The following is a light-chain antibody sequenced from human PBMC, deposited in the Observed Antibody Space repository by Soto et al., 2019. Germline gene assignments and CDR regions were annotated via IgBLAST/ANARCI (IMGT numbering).Light chain of an antibody. CDR1: QSVSDY. Sequence: ETVLTQSPARLSLSPGERATLSCRAGQSVSDYLAWYQQKPGQPPRLLFFDASNSVTGLPARFSAGGSGTDFTLIISNLEPEDFAVYYCQKRVNWPPTFGGGTKVEI. V-gene: IGKV3-11*01. J-gene: IGKJ4*01. CDR2: DAS. CDR3: QKRVNWPPT.